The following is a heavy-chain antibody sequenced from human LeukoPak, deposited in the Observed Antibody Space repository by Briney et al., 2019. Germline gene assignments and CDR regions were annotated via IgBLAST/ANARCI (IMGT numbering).Heavy chain of an antibody. J-gene: IGHJ6*02. D-gene: IGHD5-18*01. CDR3: ALSYGRGVNHYYGMDV. V-gene: IGHV3-13*01. CDR2: IDSVGDT. Sequence: GGSLRLSCAASGFTFSSYDMHWVRQVAGKGLEWVSIIDSVGDTYYPDSVKGRFTISRENAKNSVYLQMDSLRAGDTAVYYCALSYGRGVNHYYGMDVWGQGTTVTVSS. CDR1: GFTFSSYD.